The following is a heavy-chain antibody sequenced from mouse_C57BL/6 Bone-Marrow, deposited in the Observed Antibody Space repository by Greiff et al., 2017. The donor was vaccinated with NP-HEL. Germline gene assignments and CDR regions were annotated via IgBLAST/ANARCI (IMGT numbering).Heavy chain of an antibody. CDR3: ARGNGSSYDYAMDY. CDR2: IYPRSGNT. D-gene: IGHD1-1*01. V-gene: IGHV1-81*01. J-gene: IGHJ4*01. Sequence: VQLQQSGAELARPGASVKLSCKASGYTFTSYGISWVKQRTGQGLEWIGDIYPRSGNTYYNEKFKGKATLTADKSSSTAYMELRSLTSEDSAVYSCARGNGSSYDYAMDYWGQGTSVTVSS. CDR1: GYTFTSYG.